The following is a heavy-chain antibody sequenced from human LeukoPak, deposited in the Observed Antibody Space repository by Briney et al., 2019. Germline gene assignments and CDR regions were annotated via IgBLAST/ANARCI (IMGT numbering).Heavy chain of an antibody. CDR2: IYYSGST. D-gene: IGHD4-23*01. J-gene: IGHJ4*02. CDR1: GGSISSYY. V-gene: IGHV4-59*08. CDR3: ARHVTVADTLDY. Sequence: SETLSLTCTVSGGSISSYYWSWVRQPPGKGLEWIGYIYYSGSTNYNPSLKSRVTISVDTSKNQFSLKLSSVTAADTAVYYCARHVTVADTLDYWGQGTLVTVSS.